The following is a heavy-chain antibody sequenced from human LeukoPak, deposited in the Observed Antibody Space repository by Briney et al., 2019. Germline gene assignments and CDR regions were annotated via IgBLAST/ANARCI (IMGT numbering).Heavy chain of an antibody. CDR1: GFTFSDYY. CDR2: ISSSSSYI. J-gene: IGHJ4*02. Sequence: PGGSLRLSCAASGFTFSDYYMSWIRQAPGKGLEWVSYISSSSSYIYYADSVKGRFTISRDNAKNSLYLQMNSLRAEDTAVYYCARYGSGSYYNAGLPDYWGQGTLVTVSS. V-gene: IGHV3-11*06. CDR3: ARYGSGSYYNAGLPDY. D-gene: IGHD3-10*01.